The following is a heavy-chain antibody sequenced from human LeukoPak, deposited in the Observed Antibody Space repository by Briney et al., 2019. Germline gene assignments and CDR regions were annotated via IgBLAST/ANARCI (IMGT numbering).Heavy chain of an antibody. V-gene: IGHV4-4*02. J-gene: IGHJ6*03. D-gene: IGHD6-13*01. CDR2: IYHSGST. CDR1: GGSISSSNW. CDR3: ARGAAGYYYYYYMDV. Sequence: PSGTLSLTCAVSGGSISSSNWWSWVRQPPGKGLEWIGEIYHSGSTNYNPSLKSRVTISVDKSKNQFSLKLSSVTAADTAVYYCARGAAGYYYYYYMDVWGKGTTVTVSS.